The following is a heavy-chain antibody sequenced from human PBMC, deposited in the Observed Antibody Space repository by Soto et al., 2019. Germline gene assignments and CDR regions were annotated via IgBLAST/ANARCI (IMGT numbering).Heavy chain of an antibody. Sequence: QITLKESGPTLVKPTQTLTLTCTFSGFSLSTSGMGVGWIRQPPGKALEWLALIYWDDDKRYSPSLKSRLTSTNDTCKIQGVLKMNNIDPVGTARYYCADRPYNTVSNCVGFEPWGQGTLVTV. J-gene: IGHJ5*02. CDR2: IYWDDDK. V-gene: IGHV2-5*02. CDR1: GFSLSTSGMG. D-gene: IGHD4-17*01. CDR3: ADRPYNTVSNCVGFEP.